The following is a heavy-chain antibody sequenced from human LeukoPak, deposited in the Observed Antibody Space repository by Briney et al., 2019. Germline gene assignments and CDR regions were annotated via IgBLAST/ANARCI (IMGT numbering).Heavy chain of an antibody. D-gene: IGHD3-3*01. J-gene: IGHJ6*03. V-gene: IGHV4-61*02. CDR3: ARGFLEWTHYYYYYMDV. Sequence: SETLSLTCTVSGGSISSGSYYWSWIRQPAGKGLEWIGRIYTSGSTNYNPSLKSRVTISVDTSKNQFSLKLSSVTAADTAVYYCARGFLEWTHYYYYYMDVWGKGTTVTVSS. CDR2: IYTSGST. CDR1: GGSISSGSYY.